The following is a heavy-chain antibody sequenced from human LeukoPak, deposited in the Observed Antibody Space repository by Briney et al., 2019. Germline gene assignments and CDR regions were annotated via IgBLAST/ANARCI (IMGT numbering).Heavy chain of an antibody. CDR3: ARGYLKPGFDH. V-gene: IGHV6-1*01. CDR2: TYYTSKWSS. J-gene: IGHJ5*02. Sequence: SQTLSLTCALSGDSVSSNSVAWNWIRQSPSRGLEWLGRTYYTSKWSSDYAVSVKSRITITPDTSKNQFSLQLASVSPEDTAVYYCARGYLKPGFDHWGQGSLVTVSS. D-gene: IGHD2-2*02. CDR1: GDSVSSNSVA.